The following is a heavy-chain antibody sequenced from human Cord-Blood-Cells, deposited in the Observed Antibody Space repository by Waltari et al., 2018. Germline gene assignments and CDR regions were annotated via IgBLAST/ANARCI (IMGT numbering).Heavy chain of an antibody. J-gene: IGHJ4*02. Sequence: QVQLQESGPGLVKPSGTLSLTCAVSGGSISSSNWWSWVRQPPGKGLGWIGEIYHSGSTNYNPSLKSRVTISVDKSKNQFSLKLSSVTAADTAVYYCAGGLFFRGGVRELLPRPDYWGQGTLVTVSS. CDR3: AGGLFFRGGVRELLPRPDY. CDR1: GGSISSSNW. D-gene: IGHD3-10*01. V-gene: IGHV4-4*02. CDR2: IYHSGST.